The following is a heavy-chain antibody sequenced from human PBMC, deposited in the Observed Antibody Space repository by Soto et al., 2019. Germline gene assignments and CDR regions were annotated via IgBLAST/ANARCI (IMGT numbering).Heavy chain of an antibody. J-gene: IGHJ4*02. V-gene: IGHV3-23*01. CDR3: AKDSGWSGYCSGGSCYSNFHY. CDR2: LSGNGYST. Sequence: MSWVRQAPGKGLEWVSGLSGNGYSTYYADSVKGRFTVSRDNTKNTLYLQMNSLRAEDTAVYYCAKDSGWSGYCSGGSCYSNFHYWGQGTLVTVSS. D-gene: IGHD2-15*01.